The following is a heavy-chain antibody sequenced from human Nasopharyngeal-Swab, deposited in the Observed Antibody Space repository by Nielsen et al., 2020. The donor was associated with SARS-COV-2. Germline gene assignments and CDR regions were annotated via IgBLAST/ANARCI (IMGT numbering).Heavy chain of an antibody. D-gene: IGHD2-2*01. V-gene: IGHV1-18*04. CDR3: ARVGVVVVPAEGFWSGNEGFDP. CDR2: ISAYNGNT. J-gene: IGHJ5*02. Sequence: ASVKVSCKASGYTFTSYGISWVRQAPGQGLEWMGWISAYNGNTNYAQKLQGRVTMTTDTSTSTAYMELSSLRSEDTAVYYCARVGVVVVPAEGFWSGNEGFDPWGQGTLVTVSS. CDR1: GYTFTSYG.